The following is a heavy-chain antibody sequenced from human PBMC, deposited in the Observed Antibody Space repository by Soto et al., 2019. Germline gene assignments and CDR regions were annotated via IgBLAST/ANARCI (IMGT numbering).Heavy chain of an antibody. CDR1: GYTFTSYD. CDR2: MNPNSGNT. CDR3: ASGPPRYYGMDV. V-gene: IGHV1-8*01. J-gene: IGHJ6*02. Sequence: VQLVQSGAEVKKPGASVKVSCKASGYTFTSYDINWVRQATGQGLEWMGWMNPNSGNTGYAQKFQGRDTMTRNTSISTAYMERSSLRSEDTAVYYGASGPPRYYGMDVWGQGTTVTVSS.